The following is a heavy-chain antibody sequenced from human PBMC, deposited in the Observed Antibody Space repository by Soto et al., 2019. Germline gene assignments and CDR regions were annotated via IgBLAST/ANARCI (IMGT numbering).Heavy chain of an antibody. Sequence: EVQLVESGGALVQPGRSLGLSCATSGSTFNDYAMHWVRQAPGKDPEWVSGISGHSGGIEYADSVRGRFIISGDNAKNSLYVQRSSLRTEDTAFYYCVRDSARGIGLFDCWGQGALVTVSS. CDR2: ISGHSGGI. CDR1: GSTFNDYA. J-gene: IGHJ4*02. D-gene: IGHD3-10*01. V-gene: IGHV3-9*01. CDR3: VRDSARGIGLFDC.